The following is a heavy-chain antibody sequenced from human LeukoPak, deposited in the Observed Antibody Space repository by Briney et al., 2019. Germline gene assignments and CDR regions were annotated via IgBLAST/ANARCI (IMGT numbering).Heavy chain of an antibody. Sequence: GGSLRLSCTASGFTFSVYSMNWVRQAPGKGLEWLSYITSTSSPIYYADSVKGRFTISRDNAKNSLYLQMNSLRAEDTAVYFCARDHTNYPFGPGHYYYMDVWGKGTTVTVSS. J-gene: IGHJ6*03. CDR3: ARDHTNYPFGPGHYYYMDV. D-gene: IGHD4-11*01. CDR1: GFTFSVYS. V-gene: IGHV3-48*01. CDR2: ITSTSSPI.